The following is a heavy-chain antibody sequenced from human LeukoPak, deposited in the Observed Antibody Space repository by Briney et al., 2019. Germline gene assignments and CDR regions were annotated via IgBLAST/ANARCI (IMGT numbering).Heavy chain of an antibody. Sequence: PSGTLSLTCAVSGGSISSVNWWSWVRQAPGKGLEWIGEIYHTGSTNYNPSLKSRVTISLDKSKNHFPLNLSSVTAADTAVYYCARVGYHYYDSTGYSNFDYWGQGTLVTVSS. V-gene: IGHV4-4*02. D-gene: IGHD3-22*01. CDR1: GGSISSVNW. CDR3: ARVGYHYYDSTGYSNFDY. CDR2: IYHTGST. J-gene: IGHJ4*02.